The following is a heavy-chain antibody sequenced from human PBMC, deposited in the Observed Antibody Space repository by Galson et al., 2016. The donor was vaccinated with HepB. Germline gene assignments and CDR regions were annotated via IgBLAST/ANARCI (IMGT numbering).Heavy chain of an antibody. D-gene: IGHD2-21*01. CDR1: GFTFSSHA. V-gene: IGHV3-23*01. CDR3: AKSVQVVVIAPDGFDI. CDR2: VSGSGGST. Sequence: SLRLSCATSGFTFSSHAMSWVRQAPGKGLEWVSAVSGSGGSTYYADYVKGRFTISRDNSKNTLYLQMNSLGAEDTAIYYCAKSVQVVVIAPDGFDIWGQGTMVTVSS. J-gene: IGHJ3*02.